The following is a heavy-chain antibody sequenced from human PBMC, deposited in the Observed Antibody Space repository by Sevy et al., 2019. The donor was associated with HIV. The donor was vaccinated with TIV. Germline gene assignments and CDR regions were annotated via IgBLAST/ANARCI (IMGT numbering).Heavy chain of an antibody. D-gene: IGHD5-12*01. CDR3: ARDVRKWLRFVYYHYGLDG. J-gene: IGHJ6*02. Sequence: GGSLRLSCEASGFSLRTYAMSWVRQAPGSGLEWVSTMSGGGENTYYAESVKGRFTISRDNSGKTLYLQMNSLTVEDTALYYCARDVRKWLRFVYYHYGLDGSGQGTTVTVSS. CDR1: GFSLRTYA. CDR2: MSGGGENT. V-gene: IGHV3-23*01.